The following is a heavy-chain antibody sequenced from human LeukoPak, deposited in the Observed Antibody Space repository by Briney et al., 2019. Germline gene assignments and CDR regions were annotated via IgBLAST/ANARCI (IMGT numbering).Heavy chain of an antibody. CDR1: GGSISSYY. CDR3: ARAHSETIVVVPAATGAFDI. D-gene: IGHD2-2*01. J-gene: IGHJ3*02. V-gene: IGHV4-4*07. CDR2: IYTSGST. Sequence: PSETLSLTCTVSGGSISSYYWSWIRQPAGKGLEWIGRIYTSGSTNYNPSLKSRVTISVDTSKNQFSLKLSSVTAADTAVYYCARAHSETIVVVPAATGAFDIWGQGTMVTVSS.